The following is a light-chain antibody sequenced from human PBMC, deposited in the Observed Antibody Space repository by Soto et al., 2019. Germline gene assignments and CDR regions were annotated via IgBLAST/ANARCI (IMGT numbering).Light chain of an antibody. Sequence: EIVLTQSPATLSLSPGERATLSCRASQSVSSYLAWYQQKPGQAPRLLIYDASNRATGIPARFSGSGSGTDFTLTISSLEPEDLAVYYCQKRSNPLTFGGGTKVEIK. J-gene: IGKJ4*01. CDR2: DAS. V-gene: IGKV3-11*01. CDR3: QKRSNPLT. CDR1: QSVSSY.